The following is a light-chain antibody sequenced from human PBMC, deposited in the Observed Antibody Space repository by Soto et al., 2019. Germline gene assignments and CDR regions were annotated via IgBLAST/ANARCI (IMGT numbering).Light chain of an antibody. Sequence: DIQMTQSASTLSASVGDRVTITCRASQSISSWLAWYQQKPGKAPKLLIYGASSLESGVPSRFSGSGSGTEFTLTISSLXXXXFATYYCQQYNSYSWTFGQGTKVEIK. CDR1: QSISSW. J-gene: IGKJ1*01. CDR3: QQYNSYSWT. CDR2: GAS. V-gene: IGKV1-5*01.